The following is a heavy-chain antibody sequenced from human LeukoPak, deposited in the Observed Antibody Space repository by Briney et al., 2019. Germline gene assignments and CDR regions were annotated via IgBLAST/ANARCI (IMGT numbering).Heavy chain of an antibody. D-gene: IGHD6-13*01. CDR1: GNILRIYA. J-gene: IGHJ4*02. CDR2: ISGSGVNT. Sequence: GGSLRLSCAPRGNILRIYAMLWVRQAPGKGLEWVSAISGSGVNTYYADSVKGRFTISKDNSKNTVYLHINSLRDADTGVFYCARSRYSNSWLFDYWGQGTLVTVSS. V-gene: IGHV3-23*01. CDR3: ARSRYSNSWLFDY.